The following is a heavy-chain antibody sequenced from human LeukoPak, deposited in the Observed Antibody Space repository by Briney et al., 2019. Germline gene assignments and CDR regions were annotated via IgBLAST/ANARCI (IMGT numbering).Heavy chain of an antibody. D-gene: IGHD3-3*01. CDR2: INHSGST. CDR1: GGPFSGYY. J-gene: IGHJ4*02. V-gene: IGHV4-34*01. Sequence: SETLSLTCAVYGGPFSGYYWSWIRQPPGKGLEWIGEINHSGSTNYNPSLKSRVTISVDTSKNQFSLKLSSVTAADTAVYYCARAKITIFGVVIIPPYFDCWGQGTLVTVSS. CDR3: ARAKITIFGVVIIPPYFDC.